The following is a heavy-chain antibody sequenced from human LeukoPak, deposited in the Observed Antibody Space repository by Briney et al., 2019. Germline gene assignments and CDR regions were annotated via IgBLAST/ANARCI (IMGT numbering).Heavy chain of an antibody. CDR2: ISGNGGST. D-gene: IGHD3-10*01. CDR1: GFTFSSYA. J-gene: IGHJ4*02. CDR3: AKGWSYYYASGNDYFDY. Sequence: GGSLRLSCSASGFTFSSYAMSWVRQAPGKGLEWVSGISGNGGSTFYADSVKGRFTISRDNSKNTVYLQMNSLRAEDTAVYYCAKGWSYYYASGNDYFDYWGQGTLSPSPQ. V-gene: IGHV3-23*01.